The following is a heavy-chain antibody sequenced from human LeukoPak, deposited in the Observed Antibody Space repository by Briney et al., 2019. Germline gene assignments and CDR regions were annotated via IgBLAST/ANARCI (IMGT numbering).Heavy chain of an antibody. D-gene: IGHD6-6*01. Sequence: PGGSLRLSCAASGFAFSDYYMSWIRQAPGKGLEWVSYISSSGSTIYYADSVRGRFTISRDNTKNSLFLQMNSLRAEDTAIYYCARDVGTSSNWYDPWGQGTLVTVSS. CDR1: GFAFSDYY. CDR2: ISSSGSTI. V-gene: IGHV3-11*04. J-gene: IGHJ5*02. CDR3: ARDVGTSSNWYDP.